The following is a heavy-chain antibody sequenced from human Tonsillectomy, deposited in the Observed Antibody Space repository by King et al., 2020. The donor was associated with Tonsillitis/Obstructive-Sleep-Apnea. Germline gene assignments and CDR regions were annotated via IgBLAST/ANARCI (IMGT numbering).Heavy chain of an antibody. CDR2: NYYSGST. D-gene: IGHD3-3*01. CDR1: GSPISSYY. J-gene: IGHJ3*02. Sequence: QLQESGPGLVKPSETLSLTCTVSGSPISSYYWSWIRQPPGKGLGWSGYNYYSGSTNYNPSLKSRVSISVDTSKNLFSLKLSSVTAADTAVYYCARGYFDFWSDYYHDAFDIWGQGTMVTVSS. CDR3: ARGYFDFWSDYYHDAFDI. V-gene: IGHV4-59*01.